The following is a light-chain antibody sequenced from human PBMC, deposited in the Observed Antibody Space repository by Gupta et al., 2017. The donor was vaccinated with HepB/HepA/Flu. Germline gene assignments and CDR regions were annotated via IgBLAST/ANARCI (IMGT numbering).Light chain of an antibody. V-gene: IGLV1-44*01. CDR1: GSNIGTNA. Sequence: QSVRTQPPSASGTPGQRVTISCSGSGSNIGTNAVTWYQQLPGTAPNLLIYSNNKRPSGVPDRLSGSKSGTSASLAISGLQAEDEADYYCAAWDDSRNGVLFGGGTKLTVL. CDR3: AAWDDSRNGVL. J-gene: IGLJ2*01. CDR2: SNN.